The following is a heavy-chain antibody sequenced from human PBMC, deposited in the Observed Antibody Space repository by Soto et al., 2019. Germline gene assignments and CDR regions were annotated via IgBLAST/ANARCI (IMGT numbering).Heavy chain of an antibody. Sequence: QVQLVESGGGVVQPGRSLRLSCAASGFTFRSYAMHWVRQAPGKGLECVAVISYDGSNKFYRDYVKGRFTISRDNSKNTLYLQINSLRYEDTAVYYCARGEREDIAVVIGVRPGEYGVDVWGQGTTVTVSS. CDR2: ISYDGSNK. D-gene: IGHD2-15*01. CDR3: ARGEREDIAVVIGVRPGEYGVDV. CDR1: GFTFRSYA. J-gene: IGHJ6*02. V-gene: IGHV3-30-3*01.